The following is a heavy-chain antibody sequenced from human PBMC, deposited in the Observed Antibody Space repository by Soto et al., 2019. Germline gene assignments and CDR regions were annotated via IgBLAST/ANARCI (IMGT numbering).Heavy chain of an antibody. CDR3: AREDDGGDRDYYGLDV. CDR1: GGSISSDNYH. Sequence: QVQLQQSGPGLVKPSQTLSLTCTVSGGSISSDNYHWTWIRQSPGKGLEWIGYIYYSGSIFYHPSFQRRVTISVDTSKHQFSLQLSSVTAADTAVYFCAREDDGGDRDYYGLDVWGQGTTVTVAS. D-gene: IGHD2-21*02. CDR2: IYYSGSI. V-gene: IGHV4-30-4*08. J-gene: IGHJ6*02.